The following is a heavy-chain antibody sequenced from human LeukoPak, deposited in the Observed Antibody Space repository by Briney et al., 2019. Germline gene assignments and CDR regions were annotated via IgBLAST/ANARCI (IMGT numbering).Heavy chain of an antibody. CDR3: PRVFSYYTYSFDY. Sequence: PGGSLRLSCAGFGFTFRSYEMNWVRQAPGKGLEWISYISSTGSAIYYADSVKGRFTISRDNAKNSLYLQMSSLRAEDTAVYYCPRVFSYYTYSFDYWGQGTLVTVSS. CDR2: ISSTGSAI. CDR1: GFTFRSYE. V-gene: IGHV3-48*03. D-gene: IGHD3-22*01. J-gene: IGHJ4*02.